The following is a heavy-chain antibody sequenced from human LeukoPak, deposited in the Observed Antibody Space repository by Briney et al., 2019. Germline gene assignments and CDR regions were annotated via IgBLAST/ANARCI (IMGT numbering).Heavy chain of an antibody. CDR2: ISYDGSNE. V-gene: IGHV3-30*18. CDR3: AKAGRIAAAGIGSVYGMDV. CDR1: GFTFSSYG. J-gene: IGHJ6*02. Sequence: GGPLRLSCAASGFTFSSYGMPWVRQAPGKGLEWVAVISYDGSNEYYADSVKGRFTISRDNSKNTLYLQMNSLRAEDTAVYYCAKAGRIAAAGIGSVYGMDVWGQGTTVTVSS. D-gene: IGHD6-13*01.